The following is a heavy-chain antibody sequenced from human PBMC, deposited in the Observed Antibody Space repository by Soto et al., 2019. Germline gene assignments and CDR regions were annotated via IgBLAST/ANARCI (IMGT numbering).Heavy chain of an antibody. D-gene: IGHD6-19*01. Sequence: EVQLVQSGAEVKKPGESLRISCKGSGYSFTSYWITWVRQMPGKGLEWMGRIDPSDSYTNYSPSFQGHVTISADKSITTAYVQWSSLKASDTAMYYCARIKLARIAVAGVFDPWGQGTLVTVSS. V-gene: IGHV5-10-1*03. CDR3: ARIKLARIAVAGVFDP. CDR1: GYSFTSYW. J-gene: IGHJ5*02. CDR2: IDPSDSYT.